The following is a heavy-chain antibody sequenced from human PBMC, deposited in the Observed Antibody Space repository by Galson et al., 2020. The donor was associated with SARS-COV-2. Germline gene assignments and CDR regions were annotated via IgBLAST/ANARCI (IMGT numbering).Heavy chain of an antibody. CDR3: TRGDTVTTSGNWFDP. J-gene: IGHJ5*02. V-gene: IGHV4-4*02. Sequence: SETLSLTCAVSGDSISSHKWWSWVRQSPGKGLKWIGEIHHSGSTNYDPSPKSRVTMSLDKSNNQFSLNLKSVTAADTAVYYCTRGDTVTTSGNWFDPWGQGTLVTVSS. D-gene: IGHD4-4*01. CDR2: IHHSGST. CDR1: GDSISSHKW.